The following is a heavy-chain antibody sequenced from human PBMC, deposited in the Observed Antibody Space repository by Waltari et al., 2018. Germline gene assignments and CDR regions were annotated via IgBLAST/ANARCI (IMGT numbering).Heavy chain of an antibody. J-gene: IGHJ4*02. D-gene: IGHD2-8*01. CDR2: SNQNGGT. V-gene: IGHV4-34*01. CDR3: ARCRQWSQVGY. CDR1: GASLIGYY. Sequence: QVHLQQWGAGLLKPSETLSLTCEVNGASLIGYYWNWVRQTSGKGLVWIGESNQNGGTDYTPYLRCGITISVGSCNNQFCMAVSAVTGAEADVYYCARCRQWSQVGYWGQGTLVIVSS.